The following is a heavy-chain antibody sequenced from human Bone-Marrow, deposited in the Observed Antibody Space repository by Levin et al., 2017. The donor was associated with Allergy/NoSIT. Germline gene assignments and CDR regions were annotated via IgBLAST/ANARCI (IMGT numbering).Heavy chain of an antibody. D-gene: IGHD1-26*01. CDR3: ARTTGSAGY. Sequence: GASVKVSCAASGFTFSSYEMNWVRQAPGKGLEWISYIGGSGTTIYYADSVKDRFSISRDNARNSLYLQMNSLRVEDTAIYYCARTTGSAGYWGQGTLVTVSS. CDR1: GFTFSSYE. J-gene: IGHJ4*02. CDR2: IGGSGTTI. V-gene: IGHV3-48*03.